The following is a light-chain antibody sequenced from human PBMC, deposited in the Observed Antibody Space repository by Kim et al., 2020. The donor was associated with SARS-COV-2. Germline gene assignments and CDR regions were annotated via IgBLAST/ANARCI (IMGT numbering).Light chain of an antibody. CDR2: RNN. V-gene: IGLV10-54*01. Sequence: ATLTCTGHSNNVGDQGAAWRQQHQGHPPKVLADRNNNRPSGISERLSASRSGNTASLTITGLQPEDEADDYCSAWDSSLSAWVFGGGTQLTVL. J-gene: IGLJ3*02. CDR1: SNNVGDQG. CDR3: SAWDSSLSAWV.